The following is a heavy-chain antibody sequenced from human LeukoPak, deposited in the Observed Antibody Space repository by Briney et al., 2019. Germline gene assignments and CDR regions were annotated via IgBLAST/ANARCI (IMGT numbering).Heavy chain of an antibody. CDR3: ARDQIGSW. D-gene: IGHD6-13*01. CDR2: ISGSSSHI. J-gene: IGHJ4*02. V-gene: IGHV3-11*06. Sequence: SGGSLRLSCEASGFTFSDYYLSWIRQAPGKGLEWISYISGSSSHINYADSVKGRFTISRDNAKESVYLQMDSLRAEDTAVYYCARDQIGSWWGQGTLVIVSS. CDR1: GFTFSDYY.